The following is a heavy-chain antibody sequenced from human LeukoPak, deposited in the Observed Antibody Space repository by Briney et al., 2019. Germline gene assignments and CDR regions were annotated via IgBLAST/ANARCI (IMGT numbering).Heavy chain of an antibody. D-gene: IGHD3-10*01. Sequence: GGSLRLSCAASGFTFSSYAMSWARQAPGKGLVWVSRINSDGSSTSYADSVKGRFTISRDNAKNTLYLQMNSLRAEDTAVYYCAIADGSGTFFDYWGQGTLVTVSS. V-gene: IGHV3-74*01. CDR2: INSDGSST. J-gene: IGHJ4*02. CDR1: GFTFSSYA. CDR3: AIADGSGTFFDY.